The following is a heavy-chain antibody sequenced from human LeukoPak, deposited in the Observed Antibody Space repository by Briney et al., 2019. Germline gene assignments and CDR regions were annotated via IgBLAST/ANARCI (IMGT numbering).Heavy chain of an antibody. V-gene: IGHV1-18*01. CDR1: GYTFTSYG. CDR2: INAYNGNT. Sequence: GASVKVSCKASGYTFTSYGISWVRQAPGQGLEWMGWINAYNGNTNYAQKLQGRVTMTTDTSTSTAYMELRSLRSDDTAVYYCARDRGGGYWYDSYYFDYWGQGTLVTVSS. D-gene: IGHD3-22*01. CDR3: ARDRGGGYWYDSYYFDY. J-gene: IGHJ4*02.